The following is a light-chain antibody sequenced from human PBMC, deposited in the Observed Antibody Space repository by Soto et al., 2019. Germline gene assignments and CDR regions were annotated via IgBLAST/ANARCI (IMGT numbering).Light chain of an antibody. CDR2: DDG. J-gene: IGLJ1*01. CDR3: QLWDSSSDHLYV. V-gene: IGLV3-21*02. CDR1: NIGRKT. Sequence: SYELSQPPSVSVAPGQTARIPCGGNNIGRKTVHWYQQKPGQAPILVVYDDGDRPSGIPERFSGSNSGNTATLTITRVEAGDEADYYCQLWDSSSDHLYVFGTGTKVTVL.